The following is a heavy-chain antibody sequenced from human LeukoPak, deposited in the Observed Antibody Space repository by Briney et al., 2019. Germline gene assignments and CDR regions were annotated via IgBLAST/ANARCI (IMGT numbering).Heavy chain of an antibody. Sequence: SETLSLTCTVSGSISSYYWSWIRQPPGKGPEWIGYIYTSGSTNYNPSLKSRVTISVDTSKNQFSLDLSSVTAADTAVYYCARQECTSTSCLTKNAFDIWGQGTMVTVSS. D-gene: IGHD2-2*01. J-gene: IGHJ3*02. CDR1: GSISSYY. CDR3: ARQECTSTSCLTKNAFDI. V-gene: IGHV4-4*09. CDR2: IYTSGST.